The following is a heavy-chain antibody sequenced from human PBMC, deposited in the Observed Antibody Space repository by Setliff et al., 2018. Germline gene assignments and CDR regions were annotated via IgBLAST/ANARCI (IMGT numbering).Heavy chain of an antibody. D-gene: IGHD2-15*01. V-gene: IGHV3-33*03. CDR1: GSTFRNYG. CDR2: IWFDGGNE. CDR3: AKDQGTGYCSGGSCYLFEH. Sequence: GGSLRLSCAASGSTFRNYGMHWVRQAPGKGPEWVAVIWFDGGNEFYADSVRGRFTISRDNSKNMLYLQMDSLRVEDTAVYYCAKDQGTGYCSGGSCYLFEHWGQGVQVTVSS. J-gene: IGHJ4*02.